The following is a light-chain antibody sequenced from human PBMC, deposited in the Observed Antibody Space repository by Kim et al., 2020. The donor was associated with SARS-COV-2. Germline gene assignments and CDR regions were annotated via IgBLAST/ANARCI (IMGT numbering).Light chain of an antibody. J-gene: IGKJ1*01. CDR1: QSVDNW. CDR3: QQYDTKRT. CDR2: DAS. V-gene: IGKV1-5*01. Sequence: SASVGDRVTITCRASQSVDNWVAWYQQKSGKAPKLLIFDASTLEGGVPSRFSGSGSGTEFTLTISRLDPDDFATYYCQQYDTKRTFGQGTKVDIK.